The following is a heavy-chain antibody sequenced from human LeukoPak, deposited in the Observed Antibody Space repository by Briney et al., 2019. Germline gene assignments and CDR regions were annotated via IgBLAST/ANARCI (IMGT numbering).Heavy chain of an antibody. V-gene: IGHV3-23*01. D-gene: IGHD3-3*01. CDR2: ISGSGGST. CDR3: AKEIGGGFGDKKQLRFLAPLDV. Sequence: GGSLRLSCAASGFTFSSYAMSWVRQAPGKGLEWVSAISGSGGSTYYADSVKGRFTISRDNSKNTLYLQMNSLRAEDTAVYYCAKEIGGGFGDKKQLRFLAPLDVWGKGTTVTVSS. CDR1: GFTFSSYA. J-gene: IGHJ6*04.